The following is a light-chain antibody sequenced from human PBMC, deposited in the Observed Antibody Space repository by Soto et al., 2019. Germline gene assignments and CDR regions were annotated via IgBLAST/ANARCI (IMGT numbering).Light chain of an antibody. CDR1: QSVSSN. CDR3: QQYHNWWT. V-gene: IGKV3-15*01. CDR2: GAS. Sequence: IEMTQSPATLSVSTGERATLSCRASQSVSSNLVWYQQKPGQAPRLLIYGASTRVTGIPARFSGSGSGTEFTLTISSLQSEDFAVYYCQQYHNWWTFGQGTKVDIK. J-gene: IGKJ1*01.